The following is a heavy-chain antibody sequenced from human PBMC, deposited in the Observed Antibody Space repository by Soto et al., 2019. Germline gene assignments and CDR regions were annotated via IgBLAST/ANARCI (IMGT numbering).Heavy chain of an antibody. D-gene: IGHD3-10*01. CDR3: AREGNYGYFDY. V-gene: IGHV4-59*01. CDR1: GGSISSYY. CDR2: IYYSGST. Sequence: PSETLSLTCTVSGGSISSYYWSWIRQPPGKGLEWIGYIYYSGSTNYNPSLKSRVTISVDTSKNQFSLKLSSVTAADTAVYYCAREGNYGYFDYWGQGTLVTVSS. J-gene: IGHJ4*02.